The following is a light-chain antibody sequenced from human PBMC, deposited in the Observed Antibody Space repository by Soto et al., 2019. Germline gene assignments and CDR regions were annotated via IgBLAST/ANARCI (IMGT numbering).Light chain of an antibody. CDR2: GVS. Sequence: EVVLTQSPGTLSLSPGEGATLSCRASQSIISSYLAWYQHKPGQAPRLLIHGVSSRATGVPDRFSGSGSGTDFTLTISRLEPEDFAVYYCQQYGSSGTLGQGTKVDIK. V-gene: IGKV3-20*01. J-gene: IGKJ1*01. CDR3: QQYGSSGT. CDR1: QSIISSY.